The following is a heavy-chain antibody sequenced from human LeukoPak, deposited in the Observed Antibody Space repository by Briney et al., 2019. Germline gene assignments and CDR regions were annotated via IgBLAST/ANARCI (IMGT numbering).Heavy chain of an antibody. CDR3: ARVSGYSYGYGPYYYYYMDV. CDR2: INPNSGGT. V-gene: IGHV1-2*02. D-gene: IGHD5-18*01. Sequence: ASVKVSCKASGYTFTDYYIHWVRQAPGQGLEWMGWINPNSGGTNYVQKFQGRVTMTRDTSISTAYMELSRLRSDDTAVYYCARVSGYSYGYGPYYYYYMDVWGKGTTVTVSS. CDR1: GYTFTDYY. J-gene: IGHJ6*03.